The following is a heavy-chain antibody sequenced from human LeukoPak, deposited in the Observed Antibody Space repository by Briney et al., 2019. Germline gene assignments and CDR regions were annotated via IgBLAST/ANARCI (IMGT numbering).Heavy chain of an antibody. CDR1: GFTFSNYA. Sequence: GRSLRLSCPASGFTFSNYAIHWVRQAPGKGLEWVAVISYDGKNKFYADSVTGRFTISRDNSKNTLFLQMSSLRAEDTAVYYCARAKRGLTDYWGQGTLVTVSS. D-gene: IGHD2-8*01. CDR2: ISYDGKNK. CDR3: ARAKRGLTDY. J-gene: IGHJ4*02. V-gene: IGHV3-30*04.